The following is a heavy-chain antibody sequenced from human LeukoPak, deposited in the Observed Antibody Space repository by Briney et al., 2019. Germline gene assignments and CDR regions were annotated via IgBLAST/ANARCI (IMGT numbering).Heavy chain of an antibody. V-gene: IGHV3-74*01. CDR1: GFTFSSYL. Sequence: GGSLRLSCAASGFTFSSYLMHWVRQAPGKGLAWVSRINLDGSTTNYADSVKGRFTISRDNAKKTLYLQMNSLRAEDTAVYYCAKDPIAVAGSNYYRMDVWGQGTTVSVSS. CDR3: AKDPIAVAGSNYYRMDV. J-gene: IGHJ6*02. CDR2: INLDGSTT. D-gene: IGHD6-19*01.